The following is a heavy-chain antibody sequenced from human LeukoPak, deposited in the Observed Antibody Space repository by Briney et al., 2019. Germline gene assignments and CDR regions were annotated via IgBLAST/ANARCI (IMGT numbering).Heavy chain of an antibody. CDR3: ARATALVDY. Sequence: GGSLRLSCAASGFTFSSYAMHWVRQAPGKGLEWVAVISYDGSNKYYADSVKGRFTIPRDNSKNTLYLQMNSLRAEDTAVYYCARATALVDYWGQGTLVTASS. V-gene: IGHV3-30*04. CDR2: ISYDGSNK. CDR1: GFTFSSYA. J-gene: IGHJ4*02. D-gene: IGHD5-18*01.